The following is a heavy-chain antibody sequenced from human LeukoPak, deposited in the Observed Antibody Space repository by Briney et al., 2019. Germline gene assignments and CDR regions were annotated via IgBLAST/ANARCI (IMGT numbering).Heavy chain of an antibody. V-gene: IGHV4-59*01. J-gene: IGHJ4*02. CDR2: IYYSGGP. CDR1: GDSISSYY. Sequence: SETLSLTCTVSGDSISSYYWSWIRPPPGMGLEWIGYIYYSGGPMYNPSLESRVTISVDTSESQFSLRLNSVTAADSAVYYCARCRNVYTRSCWLDSWGQGILVTVSS. D-gene: IGHD3-10*02. CDR3: ARCRNVYTRSCWLDS.